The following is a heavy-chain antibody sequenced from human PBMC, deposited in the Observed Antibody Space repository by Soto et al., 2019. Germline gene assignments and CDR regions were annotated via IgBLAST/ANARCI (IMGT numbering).Heavy chain of an antibody. Sequence: SVKVSCKASGGTRSSYDISWVRQAPGQGLEWMGGIIPSFGTANYAQKFQGRVTITADESTSTAYMEPSSLRAEDTAVYYCAREHYYGSGSPEDYGMDVWGQGTTVTVSS. J-gene: IGHJ6*02. CDR2: IIPSFGTA. CDR1: GGTRSSYD. D-gene: IGHD3-10*01. CDR3: AREHYYGSGSPEDYGMDV. V-gene: IGHV1-69*13.